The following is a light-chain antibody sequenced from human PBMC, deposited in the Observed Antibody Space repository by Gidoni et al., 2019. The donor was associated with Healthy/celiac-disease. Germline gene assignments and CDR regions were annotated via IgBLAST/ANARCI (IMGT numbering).Light chain of an antibody. Sequence: QSALTQPASVSGSPGQSITISCTGTSRDVGGYNYVSWYQQHPGKAPTLMLYEVSNRPSGVSKRFAGSKSGNTASLTISGLQAEDEADYYCSSYTSSSTLGVFGTGTKVTVL. CDR2: EVS. V-gene: IGLV2-14*01. J-gene: IGLJ1*01. CDR1: SRDVGGYNY. CDR3: SSYTSSSTLGV.